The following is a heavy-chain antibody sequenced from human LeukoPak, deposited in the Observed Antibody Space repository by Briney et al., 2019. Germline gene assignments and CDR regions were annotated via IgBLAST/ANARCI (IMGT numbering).Heavy chain of an antibody. CDR1: GFTFYAYA. D-gene: IGHD1-26*01. J-gene: IGHJ6*02. CDR2: INKDGSAT. CDR3: ATWAFYHSLDV. Sequence: HPGGSLRLSCADSGFTFYAYAMHWVRHAPGKGLEWVSLINKDGSATYYAVSVKGLFTISRDNSKNSLYLQMNSLRSEDTALYYCATWAFYHSLDVWGQGTTVTVSS. V-gene: IGHV3-43*02.